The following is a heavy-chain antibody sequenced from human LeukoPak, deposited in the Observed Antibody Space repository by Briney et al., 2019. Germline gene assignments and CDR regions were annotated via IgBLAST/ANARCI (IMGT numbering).Heavy chain of an antibody. Sequence: GGSLRLSCAASGFTFSSYAMSWVRQAPGKGLEWVSSISGTGGSTYYADSVKGRFTISRDNSKNTLYLQMNSLRAEDTAVYYCANGRGLGATYYYYYYGMDVWGQGTTVTVPS. J-gene: IGHJ6*02. CDR3: ANGRGLGATYYYYYYGMDV. CDR2: ISGTGGST. CDR1: GFTFSSYA. D-gene: IGHD1-26*01. V-gene: IGHV3-23*01.